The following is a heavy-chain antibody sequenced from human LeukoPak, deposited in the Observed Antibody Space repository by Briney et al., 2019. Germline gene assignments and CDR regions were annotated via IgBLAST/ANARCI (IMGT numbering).Heavy chain of an antibody. CDR1: GYTFTSYD. V-gene: IGHV1-8*01. J-gene: IGHJ4*02. Sequence: VASVKVPCKASGYTFTSYDINWVRQATGQGLEWMGWMNPNSGNTGYAQKFQGRVTMTRNTSISTAYMELSSLRSEDTAVYYCARAPDPLGYCSSTSCYEPDYWGQGTLVTVSS. D-gene: IGHD2-2*01. CDR2: MNPNSGNT. CDR3: ARAPDPLGYCSSTSCYEPDY.